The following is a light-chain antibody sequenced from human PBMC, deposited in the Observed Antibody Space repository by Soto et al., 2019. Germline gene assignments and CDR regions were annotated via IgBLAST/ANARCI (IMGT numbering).Light chain of an antibody. V-gene: IGKV3-15*01. J-gene: IGKJ5*01. CDR2: GAS. CDR3: QQYGSSPIT. Sequence: DIVMTQSPATLSVAPGERVTFSCRASQGVSRKLAWYQHKPGQAPRLLISGASTGATGIPARFSGSGSGTEFTLTISSLQSEDFAVYYCQQYGSSPITFGQGTRLEIK. CDR1: QGVSRK.